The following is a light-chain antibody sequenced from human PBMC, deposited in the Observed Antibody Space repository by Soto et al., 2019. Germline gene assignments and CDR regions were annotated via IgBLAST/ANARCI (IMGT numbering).Light chain of an antibody. J-gene: IGKJ3*01. CDR3: QQYGSSQGFT. CDR1: QSVSSSY. CDR2: GAS. V-gene: IGKV3-20*01. Sequence: EIVLTQSPGTLSLSPGERATLSCRASQSVSSSYLAWYQQQPGQAPRLLIYGASRRATGNPDRFSGSGSGTDFTSTVSRLEPEDFAVYYCQQYGSSQGFTFGPGTKVDIK.